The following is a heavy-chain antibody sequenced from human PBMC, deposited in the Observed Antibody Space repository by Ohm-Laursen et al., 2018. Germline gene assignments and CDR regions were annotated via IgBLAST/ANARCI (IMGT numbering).Heavy chain of an antibody. V-gene: IGHV4-59*12. CDR1: GGSISSYY. J-gene: IGHJ4*02. Sequence: GTLSLTCTVSGGSISSYYWSWIRQPPGKGLEWIGCIYYSGSTFYNPSLKSRVTISVDTSKNQYSLKLNSGTAADTAVYYCAGRGYWGQGTLVTVSS. CDR3: AGRGY. D-gene: IGHD1-26*01. CDR2: IYYSGST.